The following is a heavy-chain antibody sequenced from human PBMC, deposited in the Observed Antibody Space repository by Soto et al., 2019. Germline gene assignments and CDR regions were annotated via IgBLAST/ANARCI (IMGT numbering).Heavy chain of an antibody. CDR2: MYNSGTT. Sequence: SETLSLTCTFSGGSITNNNYYLSWIRQPPGKGLEWIGHMYNSGTTYSNPSLKGRVTISGDTSKNQFSLNLSPVTAADTAVYYCARGPTSDKVDYWGQGTLVTVSS. CDR1: GGSITNNNYY. J-gene: IGHJ4*02. V-gene: IGHV4-30-4*01. CDR3: ARGPTSDKVDY.